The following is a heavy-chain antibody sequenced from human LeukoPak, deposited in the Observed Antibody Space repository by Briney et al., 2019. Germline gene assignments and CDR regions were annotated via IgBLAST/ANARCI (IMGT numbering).Heavy chain of an antibody. CDR1: GGSFSGHY. J-gene: IGHJ5*02. CDR2: ILNSGSA. CDR3: PRGRDGYDP. V-gene: IGHV4-59*11. D-gene: IGHD5-24*01. Sequence: SETLSLTCAVYGGSFSGHYWSWIRQPPGKGLEWIGYILNSGSATYNPSLKSRVTISVDTSKNQFSLKVSSMTAADTAIYYCPRGRDGYDPWGQGTLVIVSS.